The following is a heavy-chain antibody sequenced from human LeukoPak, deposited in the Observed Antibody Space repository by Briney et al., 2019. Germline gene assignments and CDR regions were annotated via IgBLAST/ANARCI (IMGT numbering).Heavy chain of an antibody. CDR3: AKGSGGYSVTYFDY. D-gene: IGHD5-12*01. J-gene: IGHJ4*02. V-gene: IGHV3-9*01. CDR1: GFTFDDYA. Sequence: GRSLRLSCAASGFTFDDYAMHWVRQAPGKGLEWVPGISWNSGSIGYADSVKGRFTISRDNAKNSLYLQMNSLRAEDTALYYCAKGSGGYSVTYFDYWGQGTLVTVSS. CDR2: ISWNSGSI.